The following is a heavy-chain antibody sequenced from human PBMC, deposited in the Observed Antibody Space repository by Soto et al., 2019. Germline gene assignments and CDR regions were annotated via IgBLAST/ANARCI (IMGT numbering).Heavy chain of an antibody. D-gene: IGHD2-2*02. J-gene: IGHJ6*02. Sequence: GGSVRLSXAASGFTFSSYSMNWVRQAPGKGLEWVSSISSSSSYIYYADSVKGRFTISRDNAKNSLYLQMNSLRAEDTAVYYCARDIRYCSSTSCYTGPYYYYGMDVWGQGTTVTVSS. CDR2: ISSSSSYI. CDR3: ARDIRYCSSTSCYTGPYYYYGMDV. V-gene: IGHV3-21*01. CDR1: GFTFSSYS.